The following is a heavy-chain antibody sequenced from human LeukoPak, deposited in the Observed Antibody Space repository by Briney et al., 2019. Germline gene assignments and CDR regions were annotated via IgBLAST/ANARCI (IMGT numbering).Heavy chain of an antibody. V-gene: IGHV4-34*01. CDR1: GGSFSGYY. J-gene: IGHJ6*03. CDR2: INHSGST. D-gene: IGHD6-13*01. CDR3: ARVRAAAGTGYYYYYYMGV. Sequence: SETLSLTCAVYGGSFSGYYWSWLRQPPGKGLEWIGEINHSGSTNYNPSLKSRVTISVDTSKNQFSLKLSSVAAADTAVYYCARVRAAAGTGYYYYYYMGVWGKGTTVTVSS.